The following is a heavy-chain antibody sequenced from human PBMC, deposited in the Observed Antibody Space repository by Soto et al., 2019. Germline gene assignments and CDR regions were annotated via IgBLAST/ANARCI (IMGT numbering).Heavy chain of an antibody. CDR2: IIGNGTRT. Sequence: GSLRLSCVPCGVRFCSYGMSWVRQAPGKGLEWVSGIIGNGTRTYYADSVKGRFTISRDNSKNTLYLQMNSLRAEDTAVYYCARNYGSGSASLYYYYGMEVWGQGTTVTVSS. CDR1: GVRFCSYG. CDR3: ARNYGSGSASLYYYYGMEV. D-gene: IGHD3-10*01. V-gene: IGHV3-23*01. J-gene: IGHJ6*02.